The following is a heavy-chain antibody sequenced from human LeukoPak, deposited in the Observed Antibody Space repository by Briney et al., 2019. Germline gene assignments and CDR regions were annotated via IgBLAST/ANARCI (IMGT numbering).Heavy chain of an antibody. D-gene: IGHD6-13*01. CDR3: ARESSSWYGAYNWFDP. CDR2: INHSGST. Sequence: SETLSLTCAVYGGSFSGYYWSWIRQPPGKGLEWIGEINHSGSTNYNPSLKSRVTISVDTSKNQFSLKLSSVTAADTAVYYCARESSSWYGAYNWFDPWGQGTLVTVSS. CDR1: GGSFSGYY. J-gene: IGHJ5*02. V-gene: IGHV4-34*01.